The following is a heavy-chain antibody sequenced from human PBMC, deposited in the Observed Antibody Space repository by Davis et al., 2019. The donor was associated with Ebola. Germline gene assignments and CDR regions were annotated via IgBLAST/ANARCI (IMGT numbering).Heavy chain of an antibody. CDR2: LWSGGLNK. Sequence: GESLKISCAASGFAFASYSMNWVRQAPGKGPEWVSGLWSGGLNKYYADSVKGRFTVSRDNSRNTLYLQLNSLRAEDTAVYYCAKLRVAATLNAFDIWGQGTMVTVSS. V-gene: IGHV3-23*03. J-gene: IGHJ3*02. CDR1: GFAFASYS. D-gene: IGHD2-15*01. CDR3: AKLRVAATLNAFDI.